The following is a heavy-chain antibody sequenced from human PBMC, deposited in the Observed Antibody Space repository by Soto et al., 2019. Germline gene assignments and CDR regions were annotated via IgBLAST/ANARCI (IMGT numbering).Heavy chain of an antibody. CDR2: INHSGST. J-gene: IGHJ4*02. CDR3: ARTNAHYYYDSSGYLGAPFYFDY. D-gene: IGHD3-22*01. V-gene: IGHV4-34*01. CDR1: GGSFSGYY. Sequence: LSLTCAVNGGSFSGYYLSWIRQPPGKGLEWIGEINHSGSTNYNPSLKSRVTISVDTSKNQFSLKLSSVTAADTAVYYCARTNAHYYYDSSGYLGAPFYFDYWGQGTLVTVSS.